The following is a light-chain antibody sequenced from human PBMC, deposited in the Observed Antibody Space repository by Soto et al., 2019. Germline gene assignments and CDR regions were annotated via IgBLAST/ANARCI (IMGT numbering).Light chain of an antibody. CDR2: EVS. J-gene: IGLJ2*01. Sequence: QSVLTQPPSASGSPGQSVTISCTGTSSDVGGYNYVSWYQQHPGKAPKLMISEVSKRPSGVPDRFSGSKSGNTASLTVSGLQAEYEDDYYCSSFAVNNNLVFGGGTKVTV. CDR1: SSDVGGYNY. CDR3: SSFAVNNNLV. V-gene: IGLV2-8*01.